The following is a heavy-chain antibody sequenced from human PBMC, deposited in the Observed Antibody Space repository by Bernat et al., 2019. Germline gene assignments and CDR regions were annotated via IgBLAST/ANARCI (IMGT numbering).Heavy chain of an antibody. CDR3: ARDLLGPDY. CDR1: GYTFTGYY. D-gene: IGHD1-26*01. Sequence: QVQLVQSGAEVKKPGASVKVSCKASGYTFTGYYIHWVRQAPGQGLEWMGWINPNSGDTNYAQNFQGWVTMTRDTSISTAYMELSRLRSDDTAVYYCARDLLGPDYWGQGTLVTVSS. V-gene: IGHV1-2*04. CDR2: INPNSGDT. J-gene: IGHJ4*02.